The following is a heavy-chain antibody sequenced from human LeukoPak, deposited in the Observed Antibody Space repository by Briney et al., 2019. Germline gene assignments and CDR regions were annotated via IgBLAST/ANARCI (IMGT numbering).Heavy chain of an antibody. Sequence: SETLSLTCAVSGGTFSGYYWSWIRQSPGKGLEWIGEIYHSGRTNYNPTLQSRATLSVDTSKRQFSLRLTSLTAADAGIYHCARANNFRFDSWGQETLVTVSS. J-gene: IGHJ4*02. CDR3: ARANNFRFDS. V-gene: IGHV4-34*01. CDR1: GGTFSGYY. CDR2: IYHSGRT. D-gene: IGHD5-24*01.